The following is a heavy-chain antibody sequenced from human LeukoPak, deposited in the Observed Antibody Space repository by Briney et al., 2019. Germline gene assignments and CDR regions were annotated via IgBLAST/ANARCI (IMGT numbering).Heavy chain of an antibody. V-gene: IGHV4-59*01. J-gene: IGHJ4*02. CDR3: ARENSSFED. D-gene: IGHD4-11*01. CDR1: GGSISTYY. CDR2: IHYTGAT. Sequence: PSETLSLTCTVSGGSISTYYWSWIRQPPEKGLEWIGYIHYTGATSYNPSLESRVTMSVDTSKNQLSLRLNSVSAADTAVYYCARENSSFEDWGQGILVTVSS.